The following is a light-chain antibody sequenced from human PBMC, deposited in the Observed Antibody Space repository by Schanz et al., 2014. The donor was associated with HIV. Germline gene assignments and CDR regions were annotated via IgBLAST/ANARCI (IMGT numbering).Light chain of an antibody. V-gene: IGKV1-9*01. CDR1: QGFGSY. CDR2: KAS. J-gene: IGKJ2*01. CDR3: LQYNDYAYT. Sequence: DIQLTQSPSFLSASVGDRITITCRASQGFGSYLAWYQQKPGKAPKLLISKASALESGVPSRFSGSGSGTEFTLTISSLQPDDFATYYCLQYNDYAYTFGQGTKLEIK.